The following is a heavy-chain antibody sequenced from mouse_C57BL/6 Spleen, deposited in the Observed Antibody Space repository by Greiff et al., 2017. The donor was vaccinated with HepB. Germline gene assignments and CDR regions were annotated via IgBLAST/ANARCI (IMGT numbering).Heavy chain of an antibody. Sequence: EVQLQQSGPGLVKPSQSLSLTCSVPGYSITSGYYWNWIRQFPGNNLEWMGYISYDGSNNYNPSLKNRISITRDTSKNQFFLKLNSVTTEDTATYYCAREGFAYWGQGTLVTVSA. CDR3: AREGFAY. J-gene: IGHJ3*01. V-gene: IGHV3-6*01. CDR1: GYSITSGYY. CDR2: ISYDGSN.